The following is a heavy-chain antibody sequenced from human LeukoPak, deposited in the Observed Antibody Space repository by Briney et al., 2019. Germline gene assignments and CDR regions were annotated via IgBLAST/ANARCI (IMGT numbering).Heavy chain of an antibody. CDR1: GYIFNTYW. CDR2: IYPGDSDT. Sequence: RGESLKISCKGSGYIFNTYWIGWVRQMPGKGLEYMGLIYPGDSDTRYSPSFQGQVTISADKSIATAYLQWSSLKASDTAMYYCARGNHCGSTSCALDYWGQGTLVTVSS. D-gene: IGHD2-2*01. J-gene: IGHJ4*02. V-gene: IGHV5-51*01. CDR3: ARGNHCGSTSCALDY.